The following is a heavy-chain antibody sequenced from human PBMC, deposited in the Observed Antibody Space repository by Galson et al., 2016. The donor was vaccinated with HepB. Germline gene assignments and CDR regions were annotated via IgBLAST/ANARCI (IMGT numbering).Heavy chain of an antibody. CDR1: GFTFSSYA. D-gene: IGHD1-7*01. Sequence: SLRLSCAASGFTFSSYAMSWVRQAPGKGLEWVAVISYDGNNIFYGDSVKGRFTISRDNSKNTVYLDMNNLRVEDTAMYFCAKDWGTFDSWGQGTLVTVSS. CDR2: ISYDGNNI. V-gene: IGHV3-30*18. CDR3: AKDWGTFDS. J-gene: IGHJ4*02.